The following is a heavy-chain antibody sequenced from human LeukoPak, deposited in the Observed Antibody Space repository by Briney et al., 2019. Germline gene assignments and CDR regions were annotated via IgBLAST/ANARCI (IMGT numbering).Heavy chain of an antibody. D-gene: IGHD3-10*01. Sequence: GESLKISCEAFGYSFTGHWIGWVRQMPGRGLEFMGTIYPGDSDTRYSPSFEGRVTISVDKSLNTAYLQWSGLEASDTAMYYCARYGKSGTYSHDFDTWGQGTMVIVSS. V-gene: IGHV5-51*01. J-gene: IGHJ3*02. CDR1: GYSFTGHW. CDR2: IYPGDSDT. CDR3: ARYGKSGTYSHDFDT.